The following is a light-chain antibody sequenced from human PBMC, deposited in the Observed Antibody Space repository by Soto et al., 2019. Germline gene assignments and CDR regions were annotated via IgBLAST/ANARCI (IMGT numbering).Light chain of an antibody. V-gene: IGLV4-69*01. CDR2: LNTDGSH. CDR1: SGHSSYT. J-gene: IGLJ3*02. Sequence: QLVLTQSPSASASLGASVRLTCTLSSGHSSYTIAWHQQQPEKGPRYLMKLNTDGSHNNGDGIPDRFSGSSSGAERYLTISSLPSEDEADYYCQTWDTDIQGVFGGGNQLTVL. CDR3: QTWDTDIQGV.